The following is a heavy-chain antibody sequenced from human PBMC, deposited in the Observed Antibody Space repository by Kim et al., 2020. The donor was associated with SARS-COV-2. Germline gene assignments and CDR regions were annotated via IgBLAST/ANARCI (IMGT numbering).Heavy chain of an antibody. D-gene: IGHD2-2*01. Sequence: GGSLRLSCAASGFTFSSYGMHWVRQAPGKGLEWVAVIWYDGSNKYYADSVKGRFTISRDNSKNTLYLQMNSLRAEDTAVYYCARDYGTSSYGEDDAFDIWGQGTMVTVSS. CDR2: IWYDGSNK. CDR1: GFTFSSYG. V-gene: IGHV3-33*01. CDR3: ARDYGTSSYGEDDAFDI. J-gene: IGHJ3*02.